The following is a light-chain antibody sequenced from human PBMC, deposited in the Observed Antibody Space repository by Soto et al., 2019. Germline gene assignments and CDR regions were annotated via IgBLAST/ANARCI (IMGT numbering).Light chain of an antibody. CDR3: SSYSISTAYL. CDR2: EVN. CDR1: SSDVGGYQH. Sequence: QSVLTQPASVSGSPGQSITISCTGSSSDVGGYQHVSWYQLHPGKAPKLIIFEVNNRPSGVSFRFSGSKSGNTASLTISGLQVEDEADYFCSSYSISTAYLFGTGTKVTVL. V-gene: IGLV2-14*01. J-gene: IGLJ1*01.